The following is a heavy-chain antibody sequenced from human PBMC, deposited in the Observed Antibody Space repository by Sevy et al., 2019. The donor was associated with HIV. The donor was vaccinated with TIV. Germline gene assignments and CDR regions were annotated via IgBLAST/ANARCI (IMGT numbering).Heavy chain of an antibody. CDR2: ISRVGDNT. Sequence: GGSLRLSCEVPASTFSSYAMSWVRQAPGKGLEWDSAISRVGDNTYYADSVKGRFTISRDNSKNTLYLQMNSLRGDDTAVYYCAKQPDYWGRGTLVTVSS. J-gene: IGHJ4*02. CDR3: AKQPDY. V-gene: IGHV3-23*01. CDR1: ASTFSSYA.